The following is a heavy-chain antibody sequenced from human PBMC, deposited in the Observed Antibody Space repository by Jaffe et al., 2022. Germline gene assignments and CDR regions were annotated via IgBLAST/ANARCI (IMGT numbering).Heavy chain of an antibody. Sequence: QVQLQQSGPGLVKPSETLSLTCGVSGYSISSGYYWGWIRQPPGKGLEWIGNIHHSGNTYYNPSLESRFTLSVSTSKNQFSLKLSSVTAADTAVFYCARALWFGNLWGFDSWGQGTLVTVSS. D-gene: IGHD3-10*01. CDR2: IHHSGNT. V-gene: IGHV4-38-2*01. CDR1: GYSISSGYY. CDR3: ARALWFGNLWGFDS. J-gene: IGHJ4*02.